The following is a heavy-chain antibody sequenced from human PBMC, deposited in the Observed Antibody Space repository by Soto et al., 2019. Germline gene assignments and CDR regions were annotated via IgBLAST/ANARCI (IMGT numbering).Heavy chain of an antibody. CDR2: IYPGDSDT. D-gene: IGHD1-26*01. Sequence: GESLKISCKGSGYSFTRYWIGWVRQMPGKGLEWMGIIYPGDSDTRYSPSFQGQVPISADKSISTAYLQWSSLKASDTAMYYCARQWGAGDDAFDIWGQGTMVTVSS. CDR1: GYSFTRYW. CDR3: ARQWGAGDDAFDI. J-gene: IGHJ3*02. V-gene: IGHV5-51*01.